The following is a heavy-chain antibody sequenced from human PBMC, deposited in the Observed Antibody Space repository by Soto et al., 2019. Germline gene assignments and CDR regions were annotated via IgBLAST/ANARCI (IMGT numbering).Heavy chain of an antibody. V-gene: IGHV1-8*01. Sequence: ASVKVSCKASGYTFTSYDINWVRQAPGQGLEWMGWMNPNTDNAFYAQKFQGRFTMTKDTSISTAYMELSSLRSEDTAVYYCAAALVPADYYYYGMDVWGQGTTVTVSS. CDR3: AAALVPADYYYYGMDV. CDR2: MNPNTDNA. CDR1: GYTFTSYD. D-gene: IGHD2-2*01. J-gene: IGHJ6*02.